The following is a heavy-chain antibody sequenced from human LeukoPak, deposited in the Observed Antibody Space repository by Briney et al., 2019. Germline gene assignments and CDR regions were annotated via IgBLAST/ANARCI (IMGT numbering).Heavy chain of an antibody. V-gene: IGHV4-4*07. J-gene: IGHJ4*02. Sequence: SETLSLTCTVSGDSISSYSWTWIRQPAGKGLEWIGRISTSGSTNYNPSLKSRVTISLDTSKNQFSLKLSSVTAADTAVYYCARGVVAAAGRTFDFWGQGTLVTVSS. D-gene: IGHD6-13*01. CDR3: ARGVVAAAGRTFDF. CDR1: GDSISSYS. CDR2: ISTSGST.